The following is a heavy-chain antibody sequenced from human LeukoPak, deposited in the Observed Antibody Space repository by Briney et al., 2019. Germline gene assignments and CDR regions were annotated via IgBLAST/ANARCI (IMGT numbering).Heavy chain of an antibody. Sequence: GGSLRLSCAASGFTFSMYSMNWVRQAPGKGPEWVSHISHSGATTYYADSVKGRFTISRDNAKNSLYLQMNSLRDEDTAVYYCARLHYWGQGTLVTVSS. CDR1: GFTFSMYS. J-gene: IGHJ4*02. CDR2: ISHSGATT. CDR3: ARLHY. V-gene: IGHV3-48*02.